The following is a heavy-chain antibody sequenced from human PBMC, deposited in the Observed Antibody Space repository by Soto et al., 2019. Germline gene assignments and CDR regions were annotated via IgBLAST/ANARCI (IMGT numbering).Heavy chain of an antibody. Sequence: SETLSLTCAVSGDSISSDGYYWSWIRQHPGKGLEWIGHIYHSGTTYYNPALKSRVSISIDTSKNQFSPNVTSVTSADTAVYYCARVTTEFDYWGLGTLVTVAS. V-gene: IGHV4-31*11. CDR3: ARVTTEFDY. CDR1: GDSISSDGYY. J-gene: IGHJ4*02. D-gene: IGHD1-1*01. CDR2: IYHSGTT.